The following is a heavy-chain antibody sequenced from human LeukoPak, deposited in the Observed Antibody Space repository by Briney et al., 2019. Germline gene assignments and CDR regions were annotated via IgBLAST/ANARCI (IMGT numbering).Heavy chain of an antibody. CDR1: GVSISSYY. D-gene: IGHD1-26*01. V-gene: IGHV4-59*12. CDR3: ARPASGSFRAFDI. CDR2: VYYSGNT. J-gene: IGHJ3*02. Sequence: SETLSLTCAVSGVSISSYYWSWIRQPPGKGLEWIGYVYYSGNTKYNPSLKSRVTISVDTSKNQFSLKLSSVTAADTAVYYCARPASGSFRAFDIWGQGTMVTVSS.